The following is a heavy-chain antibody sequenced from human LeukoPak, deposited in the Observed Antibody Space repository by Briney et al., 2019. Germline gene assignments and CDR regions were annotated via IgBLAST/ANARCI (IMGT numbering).Heavy chain of an antibody. CDR2: IYPGDSDT. J-gene: IGHJ5*02. CDR1: GYSFDSHW. Sequence: GESLKISCKGSGYSFDSHWIGWVRQMPGKGLEWMGIIYPGDSDTRFSPSFQGQVTISADKSINTAYLQWSSLKASDTAMYYCARGEHGLSNWFHPWGQGTLVTVSS. D-gene: IGHD1/OR15-1a*01. V-gene: IGHV5-51*01. CDR3: ARGEHGLSNWFHP.